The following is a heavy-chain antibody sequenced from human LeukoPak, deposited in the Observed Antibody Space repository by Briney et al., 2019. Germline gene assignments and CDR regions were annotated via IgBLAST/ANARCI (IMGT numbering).Heavy chain of an antibody. D-gene: IGHD3-10*01. CDR2: IIPILGMA. V-gene: IGHV1-69*02. Sequence: ASVKVSCKASGGTFSSYTISWVRQAPGQGLEWMGRIIPILGMANYAQKFQGRVTITADKSTSTAYMELSSLRSEDTAVYYCARGAWFGESSPDSEYYFDYWGQGTLVTVSS. CDR1: GGTFSSYT. CDR3: ARGAWFGESSPDSEYYFDY. J-gene: IGHJ4*02.